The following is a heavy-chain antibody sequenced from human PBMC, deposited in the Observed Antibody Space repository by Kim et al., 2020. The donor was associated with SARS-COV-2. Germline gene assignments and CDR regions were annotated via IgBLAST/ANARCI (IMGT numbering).Heavy chain of an antibody. D-gene: IGHD6-19*01. CDR2: IKSKTDGGTT. V-gene: IGHV3-15*01. Sequence: GGSLRLSCAASGFTFSNAWMSWVRQAPGKGLEWVGRIKSKTDGGTTDYAAPVKGRFTISRDDSKNTLYLQMNSLKTEDTAVYYCTTGVWLGPIWFDPWGQGTLVTVSS. CDR3: TTGVWLGPIWFDP. CDR1: GFTFSNAW. J-gene: IGHJ5*02.